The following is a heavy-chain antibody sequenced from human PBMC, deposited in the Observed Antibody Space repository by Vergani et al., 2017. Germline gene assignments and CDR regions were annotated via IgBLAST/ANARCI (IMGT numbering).Heavy chain of an antibody. CDR2: INWNSDSI. D-gene: IGHD6-13*01. CDR3: VKHIEASGKYWYFLL. Sequence: EVQLVESGGGLVQPGRSLRLSCAASGFTFDDYAMHWVRQAPGKGLEWVSGINWNSDSIAYAVSVKGRFTISRDNAKYSLYLQMNSLRAEDTALYYCVKHIEASGKYWYFLLWVRGTQVTDSS. J-gene: IGHJ2*01. CDR1: GFTFDDYA. V-gene: IGHV3-9*01.